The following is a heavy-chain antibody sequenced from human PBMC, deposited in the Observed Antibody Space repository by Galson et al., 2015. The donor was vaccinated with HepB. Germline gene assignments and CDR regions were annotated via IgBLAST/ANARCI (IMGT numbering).Heavy chain of an antibody. CDR1: GFTFSSYA. CDR2: ISGSGGST. J-gene: IGHJ3*02. D-gene: IGHD3-22*01. Sequence: SLRLSCAASGFTFSSYAMSWVRQAPGKGLEWVSAISGSGGSTYYADSVKGRFTIPRDNSKNTLYLQMNSLRAEDTAVYYCAKWGYDSSGYSHYDAFDIWGQGTMVTVSS. V-gene: IGHV3-23*01. CDR3: AKWGYDSSGYSHYDAFDI.